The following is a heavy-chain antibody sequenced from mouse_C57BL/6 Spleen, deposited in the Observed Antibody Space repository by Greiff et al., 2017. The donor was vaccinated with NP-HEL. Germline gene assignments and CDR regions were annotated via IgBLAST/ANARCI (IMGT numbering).Heavy chain of an antibody. V-gene: IGHV1-64*01. CDR3: ARYPYGSSYGYAMDY. CDR1: GYTFTSYW. J-gene: IGHJ4*01. Sequence: QVQLQQPGAELVKPGASVKLSCKASGYTFTSYWMHWVKQRPGQGLEWIGMIHPNSGSTNYNEKFKSKATLTVDKSSSTAYMQLSSLTSEDSAVYYCARYPYGSSYGYAMDYWGQGTSVTVSS. CDR2: IHPNSGST. D-gene: IGHD1-1*01.